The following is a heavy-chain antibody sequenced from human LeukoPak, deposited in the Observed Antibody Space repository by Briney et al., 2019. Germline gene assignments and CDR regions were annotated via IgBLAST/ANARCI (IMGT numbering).Heavy chain of an antibody. D-gene: IGHD3-22*01. V-gene: IGHV4-34*01. CDR1: YGSFTGYS. J-gene: IGHJ3*02. CDR2: ISHSGST. CDR3: ARGPYSYDSSGAFDI. Sequence: SETLSLTCVVSYGSFTGYSWNWIRQPPGKGLEWIGEISHSGSTNYNPSLKSRVTISVDTSKNQFSLKLSSVTAADTAVYFCARGPYSYDSSGAFDIWGQGTMVTVSS.